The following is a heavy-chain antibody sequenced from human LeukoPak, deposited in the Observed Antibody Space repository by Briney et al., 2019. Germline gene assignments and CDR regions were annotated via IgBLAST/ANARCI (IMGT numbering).Heavy chain of an antibody. J-gene: IGHJ4*02. D-gene: IGHD1-26*01. CDR3: ARGSPNWVGATSHFDY. CDR1: GYTFTSYG. V-gene: IGHV1-46*01. CDR2: INPSGGST. Sequence: ASVKVSCKASGYTFTSYGISWVRQAPGQGLEWMGIINPSGGSTSYAQKFQGRVTMTRDTSTSTVYMELSSLRSEDTAVYYCARGSPNWVGATSHFDYWGQGTLVTVSS.